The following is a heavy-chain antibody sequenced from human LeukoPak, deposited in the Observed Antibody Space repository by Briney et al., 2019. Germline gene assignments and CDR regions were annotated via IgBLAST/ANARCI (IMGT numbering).Heavy chain of an antibody. J-gene: IGHJ4*02. CDR1: GFTFSSYG. Sequence: PGGSLRLSCAASGFTFSSYGMHWVRQAPGKGLEWVAVIWYDGSNKYYADSVKGRFTISRDNSKNTLYLQMNSLRAEDTAVYYCARDYGVSSRDGYNFLGYWGQGTLVTVSS. CDR2: IWYDGSNK. CDR3: ARDYGVSSRDGYNFLGY. V-gene: IGHV3-33*01. D-gene: IGHD5-24*01.